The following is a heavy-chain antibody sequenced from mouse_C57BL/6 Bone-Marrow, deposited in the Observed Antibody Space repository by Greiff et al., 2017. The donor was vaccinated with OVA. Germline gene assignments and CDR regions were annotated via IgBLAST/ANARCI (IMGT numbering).Heavy chain of an antibody. CDR3: ARTPYGSPDY. J-gene: IGHJ2*01. CDR2: ISGGGGNT. V-gene: IGHV5-9*01. Sequence: DVMLVESGGGLVKPGGSLKLSCAASGFTFSSCTMSWVRQTPEKRLEWVATISGGGGNTYYPDSVKGRFTISRDNAKNTLYLQMSSLRSEDTALYYCARTPYGSPDYWGQGTTLTVSS. D-gene: IGHD2-2*01. CDR1: GFTFSSCT.